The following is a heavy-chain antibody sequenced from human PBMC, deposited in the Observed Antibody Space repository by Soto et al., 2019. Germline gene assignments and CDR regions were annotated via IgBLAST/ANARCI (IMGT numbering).Heavy chain of an antibody. J-gene: IGHJ6*02. CDR1: GGSISSSSYY. Sequence: SETLSLTCTVSGGSISSSSYYWGWIRQPSGKGLEWIGNVYYGGSTYYNPSLKSRVTISVETSKSQFSLKLSSVTAADTAVYYCAGGDYYHSSGYYFYYYTMDVWGQGTTVTVSS. CDR2: VYYGGST. V-gene: IGHV4-39*01. D-gene: IGHD3-22*01. CDR3: AGGDYYHSSGYYFYYYTMDV.